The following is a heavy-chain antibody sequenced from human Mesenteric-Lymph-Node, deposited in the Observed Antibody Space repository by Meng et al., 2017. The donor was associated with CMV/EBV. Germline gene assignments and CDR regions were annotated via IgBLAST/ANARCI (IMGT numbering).Heavy chain of an antibody. Sequence: GGSLRLSCEASGFSVSSNYMSWVRQAPGKGLEWVSGISWNGGNTGYADSVKGRFTISRDNAKNSLYLQMDSLRAEDTALYYCARDPTTGQLDYWGQGTLVTVSS. J-gene: IGHJ4*02. D-gene: IGHD4-11*01. CDR3: ARDPTTGQLDY. CDR1: GFSVSSNY. V-gene: IGHV3-20*04. CDR2: ISWNGGNT.